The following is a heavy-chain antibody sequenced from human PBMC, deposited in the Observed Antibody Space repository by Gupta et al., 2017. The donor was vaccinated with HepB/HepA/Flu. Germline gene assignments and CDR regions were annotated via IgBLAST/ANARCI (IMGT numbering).Heavy chain of an antibody. V-gene: IGHV4-34*01. CDR2: INHSGST. Sequence: QVQLQQWGAGLLKPSETLSLTCAVYGESFSGYYWSWIRQPPGKGLEWIGEINHSGSTNYNPSLKSRVTISVDTSKNQFSLKLSSVTAADTAVYYCARVGGSGKGWFDPWGQGTLVTVSS. J-gene: IGHJ5*02. CDR3: ARVGGSGKGWFDP. D-gene: IGHD3-10*01. CDR1: GESFSGYY.